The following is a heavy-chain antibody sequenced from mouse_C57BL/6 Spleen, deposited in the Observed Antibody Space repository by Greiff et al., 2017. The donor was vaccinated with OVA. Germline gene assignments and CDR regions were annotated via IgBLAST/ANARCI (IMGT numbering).Heavy chain of an antibody. CDR1: GYTFTSYW. V-gene: IGHV1-55*01. CDR3: ARDYSNPGAMDY. Sequence: VQLQQPGAELVKPGASVKMSCKASGYTFTSYWITWVKQRPGQGLEWIGDIYPGSGSTNYNEKFKSKATLTVDTSSSTAYMQLSSLTSEDSAVYYCARDYSNPGAMDYWGQGTSVTVSS. J-gene: IGHJ4*01. D-gene: IGHD2-5*01. CDR2: IYPGSGST.